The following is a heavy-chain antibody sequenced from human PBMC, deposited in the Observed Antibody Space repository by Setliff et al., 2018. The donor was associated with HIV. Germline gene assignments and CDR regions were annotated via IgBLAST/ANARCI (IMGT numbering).Heavy chain of an antibody. CDR1: GYTFTSYG. J-gene: IGHJ4*02. CDR3: ARNFYDSSGYRYDY. D-gene: IGHD3-22*01. Sequence: GASVKVSCKPSGYTFTSYGINWVRQAPGQGLEWMGWISGYNGKTNYAQKFQGRVTMTTDTSTSTAYMELRSLRSDDTAVYHCARNFYDSSGYRYDYWGQGTLVTVSS. V-gene: IGHV1-18*01. CDR2: ISGYNGKT.